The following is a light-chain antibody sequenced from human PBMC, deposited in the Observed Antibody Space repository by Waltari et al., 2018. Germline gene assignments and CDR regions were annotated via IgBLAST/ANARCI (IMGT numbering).Light chain of an antibody. CDR3: QQYHDFPT. J-gene: IGKJ1*01. CDR1: RTINIW. V-gene: IGKV1-5*03. CDR2: KAS. Sequence: DIQMTQFPSTLSASVGDRVTITCRASRTINIWLAWYQQKPGKAPKLLISKASRLESGVPSRFGGSGSGTEFTLTITSLQPDDFAIYFCQQYHDFPTFGQGTKVEIK.